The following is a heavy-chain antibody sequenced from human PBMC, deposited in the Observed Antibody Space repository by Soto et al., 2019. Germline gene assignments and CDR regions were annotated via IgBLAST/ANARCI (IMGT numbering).Heavy chain of an antibody. CDR3: AKDRYVRDYYYGMDV. D-gene: IGHD2-2*01. Sequence: EVQLLESGGGLVQPGGSLRLSCAASGFTFSSYAMSWVRQAPGKGLEWVSAISGSGGSTYYADSVKGRFTISRDNSKNALYLQMNSLRAEDTAVYYCAKDRYVRDYYYGMDVWGQGTTVTVSS. J-gene: IGHJ6*02. CDR1: GFTFSSYA. CDR2: ISGSGGST. V-gene: IGHV3-23*01.